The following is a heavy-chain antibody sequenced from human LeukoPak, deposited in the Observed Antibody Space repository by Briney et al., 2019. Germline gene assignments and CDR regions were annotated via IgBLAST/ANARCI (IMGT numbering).Heavy chain of an antibody. CDR3: ARETAMVPYYFDY. CDR2: NSSSSSYI. CDR1: GFTFSSYS. J-gene: IGHJ4*02. D-gene: IGHD5-18*01. Sequence: GGSLRLSCAASGFTFSSYSMNWVRQAPGKGLEWVSSNSSSSSYIYYADSVKGRFTISRDNAKNSLYLQMNSLRAEDTAVYYCARETAMVPYYFDYWGQGTLVTVSS. V-gene: IGHV3-21*01.